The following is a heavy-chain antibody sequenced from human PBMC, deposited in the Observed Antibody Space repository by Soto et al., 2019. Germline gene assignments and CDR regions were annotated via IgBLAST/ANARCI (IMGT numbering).Heavy chain of an antibody. V-gene: IGHV1-8*01. CDR3: ARSAGQWLVGLSCSFDL. Sequence: QVQLVQSGAEVKKPGASVKVSCKASGYTFTSYDINWVRQATGQGLEWMGLMNPKSGNTGYAQKSQGRVTMTXNXPXRXXDMALSSLRSEATAVYYCARSAGQWLVGLSCSFDLWGRGTLVTVSS. J-gene: IGHJ2*01. CDR1: GYTFTSYD. D-gene: IGHD6-19*01. CDR2: MNPKSGNT.